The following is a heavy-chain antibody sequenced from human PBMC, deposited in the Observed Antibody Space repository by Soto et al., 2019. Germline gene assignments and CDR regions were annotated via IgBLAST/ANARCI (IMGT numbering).Heavy chain of an antibody. V-gene: IGHV3-13*01. Sequence: GGSLRLSCAASGFTFSSYDMHWVRQATGKGLEWVSAIGTAGDTYYPGSVKGRFTISRENAQNSLYLQMNSLRAEDTAVYYCARDRCSGGSCYSEGPNYYYGMDVWGQGTTVTVSS. CDR1: GFTFSSYD. CDR3: ARDRCSGGSCYSEGPNYYYGMDV. D-gene: IGHD2-15*01. J-gene: IGHJ6*02. CDR2: IGTAGDT.